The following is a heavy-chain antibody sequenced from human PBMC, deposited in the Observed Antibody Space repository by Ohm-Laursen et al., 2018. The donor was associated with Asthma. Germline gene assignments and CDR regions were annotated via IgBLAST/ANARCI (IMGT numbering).Heavy chain of an antibody. CDR2: IYYSGST. Sequence: TLSLTCTVSGGSISSGGYYWSWIRQHSGKGLEWIGYIYYSGSTYYNPSLKSRVTISVDTSKNQFSLKLSSVTAADTAVYYCARVGRYCSGGSCSHHGMDVWGQGTTVTVSS. CDR1: GGSISSGGYY. V-gene: IGHV4-31*03. D-gene: IGHD2-15*01. J-gene: IGHJ6*02. CDR3: ARVGRYCSGGSCSHHGMDV.